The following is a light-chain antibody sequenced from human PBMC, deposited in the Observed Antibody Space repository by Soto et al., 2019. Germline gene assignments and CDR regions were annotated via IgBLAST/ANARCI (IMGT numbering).Light chain of an antibody. CDR1: QSVSRSY. CDR3: QEYGSSPLT. V-gene: IGKV3-20*01. CDR2: GAS. Sequence: EIVLTQSPGTLSLSPGKRATLSCRASQSVSRSYLAWYQQKPGQAPRLRIYGASSRAAGIPERFSGSGSGTDFTLTISRLEPEDFAVYYCQEYGSSPLTFGGGTKVAIK. J-gene: IGKJ4*01.